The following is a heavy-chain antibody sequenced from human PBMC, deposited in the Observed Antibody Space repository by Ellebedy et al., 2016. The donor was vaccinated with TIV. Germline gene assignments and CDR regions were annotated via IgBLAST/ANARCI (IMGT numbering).Heavy chain of an antibody. CDR1: GGSIHPYY. CDR2: IYYSGST. D-gene: IGHD4-17*01. Sequence: MPSETLSLTCTVSGGSIHPYYWSWIRQPPGKGLEWIGSIYYSGSTYYNPSLKSRVTISVDTSKNQFSLKLSSVTAADTAVYYCARLSEDYGDYTRVIDYWGQGTLVTVSS. V-gene: IGHV4-59*05. J-gene: IGHJ4*02. CDR3: ARLSEDYGDYTRVIDY.